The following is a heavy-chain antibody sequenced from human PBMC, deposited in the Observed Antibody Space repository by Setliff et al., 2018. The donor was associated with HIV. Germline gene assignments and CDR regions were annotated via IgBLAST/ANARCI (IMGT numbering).Heavy chain of an antibody. V-gene: IGHV1-69*10. CDR3: AGPRGDEAFDI. CDR2: IISILDIT. J-gene: IGHJ3*02. CDR1: GGTSSTHA. Sequence: AASVQVSCKASGGTSSTHAMNWVRQAPGQGLEWMGQIISILDITNYAQKFQGRVTFTADESTSTMYMELSSLTSDDTAVYYCAGPRGDEAFDIWGQGTMVTVSS.